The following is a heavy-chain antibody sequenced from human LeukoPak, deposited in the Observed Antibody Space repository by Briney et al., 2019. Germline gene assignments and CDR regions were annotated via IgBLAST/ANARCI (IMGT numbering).Heavy chain of an antibody. CDR3: ARSRVVTAIFDAFDM. CDR1: GGSISSYY. J-gene: IGHJ3*02. V-gene: IGHV4-59*12. D-gene: IGHD2-21*02. CDR2: IYYSGST. Sequence: SETLSLTCTVSGGSISSYYWSWIRQPPGKGLEWIGSIYYSGSTNYNPPLKSRVTMSVDTSKNQFSLKLSSVTATDTAVYYCARSRVVTAIFDAFDMWGQGTMVTVSS.